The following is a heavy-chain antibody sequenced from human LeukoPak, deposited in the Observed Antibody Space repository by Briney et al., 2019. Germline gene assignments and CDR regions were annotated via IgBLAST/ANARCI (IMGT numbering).Heavy chain of an antibody. CDR3: ARDFSGDSVPVS. CDR1: GFTFSSYS. V-gene: IGHV3-21*04. J-gene: IGHJ4*02. Sequence: KPGGSLRLSCAASGFTFSSYSMNWVRQAPGKGLEWVSSISSSSSYIYYADSVKGRFTISRDNAKNSLYLQMNSLRAEDTAVYYCARDFSGDSVPVSWGQGTLVTVSS. CDR2: ISSSSSYI. D-gene: IGHD3-16*01.